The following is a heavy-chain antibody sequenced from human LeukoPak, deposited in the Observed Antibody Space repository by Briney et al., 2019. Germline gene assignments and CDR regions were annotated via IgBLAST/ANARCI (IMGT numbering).Heavy chain of an antibody. J-gene: IGHJ4*02. CDR2: IYYSGST. CDR1: GGSLSSGDYY. V-gene: IGHV4-30-4*01. Sequence: SETLSLTCTVSGGSLSSGDYYWSWIRQPPGKGLEWIGYIYYSGSTYYNPSLKSRVTISVDTSKNQFSLKLSSVAAADTAVYYCASSVATELGNPFVYWGQGTLVTVSS. D-gene: IGHD5-12*01. CDR3: ASSVATELGNPFVY.